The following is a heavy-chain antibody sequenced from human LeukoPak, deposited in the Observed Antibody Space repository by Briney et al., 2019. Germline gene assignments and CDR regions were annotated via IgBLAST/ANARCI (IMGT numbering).Heavy chain of an antibody. V-gene: IGHV5-51*01. Sequence: GEPLKISCQGSGYSFTSYWIGWVRQMPGKGLEWMGIIYPGDSDTRYSPSFQGQVTVSADKSISTAHLQWSSLKASDTAMYYCARTTYCGGDCHFDYWGQGTLVTVSS. CDR3: ARTTYCGGDCHFDY. CDR1: GYSFTSYW. J-gene: IGHJ4*02. CDR2: IYPGDSDT. D-gene: IGHD2-21*02.